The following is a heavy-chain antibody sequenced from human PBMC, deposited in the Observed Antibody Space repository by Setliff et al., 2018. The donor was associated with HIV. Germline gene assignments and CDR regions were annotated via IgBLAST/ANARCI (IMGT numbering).Heavy chain of an antibody. CDR2: IYFNGNT. V-gene: IGHV4-39*01. J-gene: IGHJ4*02. Sequence: SETLSLTCAVYGASLSGYYWGWIRQPPGKGLEWIASIYFNGNTYYSPSLKSRVTMSIDTSKNEFSLNLSSVTAADTALYFCATSENRVTDYWGQGIKVTVSS. CDR3: ATSENRVTDY. D-gene: IGHD1-26*01. CDR1: GASLSGYY.